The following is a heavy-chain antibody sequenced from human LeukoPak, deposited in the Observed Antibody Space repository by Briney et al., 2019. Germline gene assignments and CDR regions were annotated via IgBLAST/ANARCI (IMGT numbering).Heavy chain of an antibody. J-gene: IGHJ4*02. V-gene: IGHV1-8*01. CDR2: MNPNSGNT. CDR3: ARPFLYGSGSYNVFGN. CDR1: GYTFTSYD. Sequence: ASVTVSRKASGYTFTSYDFNGVRQPTGQGLEWMGWMNPNSGNTGYAQKFHGSVTMTRNTSISTAYMELSSLRSEDTAVYYCARPFLYGSGSYNVFGNWGQGTLVTVSS. D-gene: IGHD3-10*01.